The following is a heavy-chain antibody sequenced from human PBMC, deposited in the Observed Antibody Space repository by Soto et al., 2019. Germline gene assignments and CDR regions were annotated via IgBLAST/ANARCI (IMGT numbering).Heavy chain of an antibody. CDR2: FYYSGSP. CDR1: GDSIRSSSHY. J-gene: IGHJ4*02. CDR3: YINGY. V-gene: IGHV4-39*01. Sequence: QLQLQESGPGLVKPSETLSLTCTVSGDSIRSSSHYWAWNRQPPGKGLEWIGGFYYSGSPYYNPSXEPXLPISVDTSKTQFSLHLTSVTAADTAVYYCYINGYWGQGTLVTVSS. D-gene: IGHD2-8*01.